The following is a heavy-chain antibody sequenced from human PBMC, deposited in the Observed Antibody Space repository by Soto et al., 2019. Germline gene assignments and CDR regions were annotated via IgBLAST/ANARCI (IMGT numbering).Heavy chain of an antibody. CDR3: ARGAGPPRIAVAGRSYP. D-gene: IGHD6-19*01. CDR2: ISSSSSYI. V-gene: IGHV3-21*01. J-gene: IGHJ5*02. Sequence: EVQLVESGGGLVKPGGSLRLSCAASGFTFSSYSMNWVRQAPGKGLEWVSSISSSSSYIYYADSVKGRFTISRDNAKNSLYLQMNSLRAEDTAVYYCARGAGPPRIAVAGRSYPWGQGTLVTVSS. CDR1: GFTFSSYS.